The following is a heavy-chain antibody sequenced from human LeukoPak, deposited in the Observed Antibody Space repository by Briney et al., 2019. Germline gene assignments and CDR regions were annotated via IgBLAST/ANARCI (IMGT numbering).Heavy chain of an antibody. V-gene: IGHV4-39*07. CDR2: IYYSGNT. CDR3: ARTRGRVSKTDFDS. J-gene: IGHJ4*02. D-gene: IGHD5/OR15-5a*01. CDR1: GASISSDDYF. Sequence: IPSETLSLTCTVSGASISSDDYFWGWIRQPPGEGLEWIATIYYSGNTYYNPSLSRRVTISADYSKNQFSLRLRSVTSPAAAVYFCARTRGRVSKTDFDSRGQGTLVTVSS.